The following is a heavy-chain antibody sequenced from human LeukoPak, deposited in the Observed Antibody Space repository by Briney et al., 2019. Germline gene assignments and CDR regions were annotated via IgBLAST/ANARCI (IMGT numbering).Heavy chain of an antibody. CDR3: ARVVSSTVYYFDY. J-gene: IGHJ4*02. CDR1: GFTFSSYW. V-gene: IGHV3-7*04. CDR2: IKQDGSEK. D-gene: IGHD6-13*01. Sequence: GGSLRLSCAASGFTFSSYWMSWVRQAPGKGLEWVANIKQDGSEKYYVDFVKGRFTISRDNAKNSLYLQMNSLRAEDTAVYYCARVVSSTVYYFDYWGQGTLVTVSS.